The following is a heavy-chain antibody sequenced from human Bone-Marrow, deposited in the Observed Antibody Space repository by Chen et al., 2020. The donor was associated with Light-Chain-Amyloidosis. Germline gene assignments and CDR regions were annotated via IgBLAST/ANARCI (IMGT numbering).Heavy chain of an antibody. CDR3: AREPTTDPLYYYGMDV. J-gene: IGHJ6*02. CDR1: GFTFSDYS. V-gene: IGHV3-21*01. Sequence: EVQLVESGGGLVKPGGSLRLSCAASGFTFSDYSMNWVRQAPGKGLEWVSPISGDSKDIYYADSVKGRLTISRDNAKNSVYLQMISLRTEDTAVYYCAREPTTDPLYYYGMDVWGQGSTVTVSS. CDR2: ISGDSKDI. D-gene: IGHD1-1*01.